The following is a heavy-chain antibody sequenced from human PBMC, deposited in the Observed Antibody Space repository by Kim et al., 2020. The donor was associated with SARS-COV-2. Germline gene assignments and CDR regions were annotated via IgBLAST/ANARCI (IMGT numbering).Heavy chain of an antibody. D-gene: IGHD5-12*01. CDR3: ARASGRDGYNYYYYYGMDV. J-gene: IGHJ6*02. CDR2: IIPIFGTA. V-gene: IGHV1-69*13. Sequence: SVKVSCKASGGTFSSYAISWVRQAPGQGLEWMGGIIPIFGTANYAQKFQGRVTITADESTSTAYMELSSLRSEDTAVYYCARASGRDGYNYYYYYGMDVWGQGTTVTVSS. CDR1: GGTFSSYA.